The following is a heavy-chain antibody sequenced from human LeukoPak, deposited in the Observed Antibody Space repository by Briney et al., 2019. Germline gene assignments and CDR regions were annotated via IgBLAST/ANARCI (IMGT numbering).Heavy chain of an antibody. V-gene: IGHV3-30*02. CDR1: GFTFSNFG. J-gene: IGHJ3*02. CDR3: ATTVKDTFHI. D-gene: IGHD2-21*02. Sequence: PGGSLRLSCAPSGFTFSNFGMHWVRQAPGKGLQWLAFIPSDGSHKYYADSVKGRFTISRDNSKNTLSLQMNSLRAEDTAMYYCATTVKDTFHIWGQGTLVTVSS. CDR2: IPSDGSHK.